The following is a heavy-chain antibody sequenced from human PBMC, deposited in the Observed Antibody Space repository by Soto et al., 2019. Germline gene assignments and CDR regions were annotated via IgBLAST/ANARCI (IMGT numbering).Heavy chain of an antibody. J-gene: IGHJ5*02. Sequence: QVQLQQWGAGLLKPSETLSLTCAVYGGPFSGSYWSWIRQSPGKGLEWIGEIDHSGSTNYNPSLTSRVTISGDTSKNQFSLRLTSVTAADTAVYYCARGRTRFDPWGQGTLVTVSS. CDR3: ARGRTRFDP. D-gene: IGHD1-7*01. CDR2: IDHSGST. V-gene: IGHV4-34*01. CDR1: GGPFSGSY.